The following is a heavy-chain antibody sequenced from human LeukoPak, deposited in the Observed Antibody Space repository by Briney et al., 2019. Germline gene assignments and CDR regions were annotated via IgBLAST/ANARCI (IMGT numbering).Heavy chain of an antibody. D-gene: IGHD5-18*01. CDR2: IKSKTDGGTT. CDR3: TTDQPIWDTAMAHGAFDI. J-gene: IGHJ3*02. CDR1: GFTFSNAW. Sequence: PGGSLRLSCAASGFTFSNAWMSWVRQAPGKGLEWVGRIKSKTDGGTTDYAAPVKGRFTISRDDSKNTLYLQMNSLKTEDTAVYYCTTDQPIWDTAMAHGAFDIWGQGTMVTVSS. V-gene: IGHV3-15*01.